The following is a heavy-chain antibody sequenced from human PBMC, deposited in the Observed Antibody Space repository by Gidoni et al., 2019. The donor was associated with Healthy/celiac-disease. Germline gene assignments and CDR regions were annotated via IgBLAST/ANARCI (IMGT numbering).Heavy chain of an antibody. CDR2: TYYSGST. V-gene: IGHV4-31*03. Sequence: QVQLQESGPGLVKPSQTLSLTCTVSGGSISSGGYYWSWIRQHPGKGLEWIGYTYYSGSTYYNPSLKSRVTISVDTSKSQFSLKLSSVTAADTAVYYCARVVGSGSYRYFDYWGQGTLVTVSS. J-gene: IGHJ4*02. D-gene: IGHD3-10*01. CDR1: GGSISSGGYY. CDR3: ARVVGSGSYRYFDY.